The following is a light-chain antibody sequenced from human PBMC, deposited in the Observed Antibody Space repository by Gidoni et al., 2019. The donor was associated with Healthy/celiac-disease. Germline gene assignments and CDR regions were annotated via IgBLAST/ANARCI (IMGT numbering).Light chain of an antibody. CDR2: GAS. CDR3: QQYGSSLPYT. V-gene: IGKV3-20*01. J-gene: IGKJ2*01. CDR1: QSVSSSY. Sequence: EILLTQSPGTLSLSPGERATLSCRASQSVSSSYLAWYQQKPGQAPRLLIYGASSRANGIPDRFSGSGSGTDFTRTISRMEPEDFAVYYCQQYGSSLPYTFXQXTKLEIK.